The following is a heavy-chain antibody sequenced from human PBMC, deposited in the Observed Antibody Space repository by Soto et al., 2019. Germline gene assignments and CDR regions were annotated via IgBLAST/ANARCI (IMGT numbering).Heavy chain of an antibody. Sequence: GGSLRLSCAASGFTFSSYAMSWVRQAPGKGLEWVSAISGSGGSTYYADSVKGRFTISRDNSKNTLYLQMNSLRAEDTAVYYCATAVRVTTISPEFDYWGQGTLVTAPQ. D-gene: IGHD2-21*02. V-gene: IGHV3-23*01. CDR2: ISGSGGST. CDR1: GFTFSSYA. J-gene: IGHJ4*02. CDR3: ATAVRVTTISPEFDY.